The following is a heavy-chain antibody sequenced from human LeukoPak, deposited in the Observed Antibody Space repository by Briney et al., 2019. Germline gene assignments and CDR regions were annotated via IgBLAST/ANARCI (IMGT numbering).Heavy chain of an antibody. D-gene: IGHD1-26*01. J-gene: IGHJ6*03. V-gene: IGHV3-30*04. CDR2: ISYDGSNK. CDR3: AKGRGWEASYYYYYMDV. CDR1: GFTFSSYA. Sequence: GGSLRLSCAASGFTFSSYAMHWVRQAPGKGLEWVAVISYDGSNKYYADSVKGRFTISRDNSKNTLYLQMNSLRAEDTAVYYCAKGRGWEASYYYYYMDVWGKGTTVTISS.